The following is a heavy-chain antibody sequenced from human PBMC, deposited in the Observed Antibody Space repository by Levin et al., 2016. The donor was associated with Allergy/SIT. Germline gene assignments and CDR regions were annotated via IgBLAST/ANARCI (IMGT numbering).Heavy chain of an antibody. V-gene: IGHV2-5*02. Sequence: SGPTLVKPTQTLTLTCTVSGFSLSTGGVGVGWIRQPPGKALEWLALIYWDDGKRYSPSLRNKLTITKDTSKNQVLLTMTNVDPVDTATYYCAYMGKSVSSGWGWSSNWFDPWGQGTLVTVSS. D-gene: IGHD2-15*01. CDR3: AYMGKSVSSGWGWSSNWFDP. CDR1: GFSLSTGGVG. J-gene: IGHJ5*02. CDR2: IYWDDGK.